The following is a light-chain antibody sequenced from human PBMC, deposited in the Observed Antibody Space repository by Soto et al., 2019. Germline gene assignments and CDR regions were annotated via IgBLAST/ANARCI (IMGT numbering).Light chain of an antibody. V-gene: IGKV3D-20*02. Sequence: EIVLTQSPGTLSLSPGERATLSCRASQSVSANYLAWYQQKPGQAPRLLIYGASSRATGIPDRFSGSGSGTDFTLTISSLEPEDFAVYYCQQRSNWPPEVTFGPGTKVDIK. CDR1: QSVSANY. J-gene: IGKJ3*01. CDR2: GAS. CDR3: QQRSNWPPEVT.